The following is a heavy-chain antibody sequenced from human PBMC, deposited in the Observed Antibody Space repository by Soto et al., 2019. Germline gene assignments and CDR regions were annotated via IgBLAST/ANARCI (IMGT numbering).Heavy chain of an antibody. CDR1: GFTFRTYG. J-gene: IGHJ3*02. Sequence: QVQLVESGGGVVQPGKSLRLSCAASGFTFRTYGMHWVRQVPGKGLEWVAVISDDGNNKYNIASVEGRFTISRDNSKNTLYLQMHRLRTEDTAVYYCAKGGGYSYGTNDAFDIWGQGTMVTVSS. D-gene: IGHD5-18*01. V-gene: IGHV3-30*18. CDR3: AKGGGYSYGTNDAFDI. CDR2: ISDDGNNK.